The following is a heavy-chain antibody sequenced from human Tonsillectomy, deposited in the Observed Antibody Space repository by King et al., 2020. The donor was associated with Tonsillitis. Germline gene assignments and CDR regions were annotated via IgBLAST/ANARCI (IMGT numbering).Heavy chain of an antibody. D-gene: IGHD3-22*01. V-gene: IGHV3-30*02. Sequence: QVQLVESGGGVVQPGGSLRLSCVASGFTFNSFDMHWVRQAPGKGLEWVAFIRYDGSNKYYADCVKGRFSISRDNTKNRLFLQMNSLRTEDTAAYYCAKGAGDTMIVEFDYWGQGTLVTVSS. CDR3: AKGAGDTMIVEFDY. J-gene: IGHJ4*02. CDR1: GFTFNSFD. CDR2: IRYDGSNK.